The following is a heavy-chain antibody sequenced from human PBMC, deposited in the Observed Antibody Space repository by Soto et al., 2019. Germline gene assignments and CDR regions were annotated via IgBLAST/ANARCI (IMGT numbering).Heavy chain of an antibody. CDR3: VRGSIHLPDYFQT. CDR1: GSTFSTFA. V-gene: IGHV1-69*06. Sequence: GASVKVSCKAPGSTFSTFAFHWVRQAPGQGLESMGEIIPLFGKANYAQKFQGRVTFSADRSTTTVFMEVNRLKSDDTAVYYCVRGSIHLPDYFQTWGQGTVVTVSS. CDR2: IIPLFGKA. D-gene: IGHD2-21*01. J-gene: IGHJ1*01.